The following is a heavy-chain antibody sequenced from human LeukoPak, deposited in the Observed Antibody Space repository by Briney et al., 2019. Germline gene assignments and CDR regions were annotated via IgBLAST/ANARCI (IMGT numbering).Heavy chain of an antibody. D-gene: IGHD6-19*01. V-gene: IGHV3-30*18. CDR3: AKDRPIAVAGYFDY. CDR1: GFTFSSYG. CDR2: LSFDGSNE. Sequence: PGGSLRLSCAASGFTFSSYGMHWVRQSPGRGLEWVSFLSFDGSNEFYADSLKGRFTISRDNSKNTLYLQMNSLRAEDTAVYYCAKDRPIAVAGYFDYWGQGTLVTVSS. J-gene: IGHJ4*02.